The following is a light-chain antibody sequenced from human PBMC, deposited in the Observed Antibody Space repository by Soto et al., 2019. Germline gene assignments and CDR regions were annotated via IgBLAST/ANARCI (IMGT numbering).Light chain of an antibody. CDR3: CSYAGIFSCYV. V-gene: IGLV2-23*01. CDR2: EDI. Sequence: QSVLTQPASVSGSPGQSITISCTGTGSDVGNYDLVSWYQQRPGKAPKLLIYEDINRPSGVSDRFSASKSGNTASLTISGLQAEDEADYYCCSYAGIFSCYVFGSGTKVTVL. CDR1: GSDVGNYDL. J-gene: IGLJ1*01.